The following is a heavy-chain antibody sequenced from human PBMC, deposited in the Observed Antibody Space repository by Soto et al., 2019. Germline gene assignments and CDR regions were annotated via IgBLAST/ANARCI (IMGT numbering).Heavy chain of an antibody. V-gene: IGHV3-30-3*01. CDR2: ISYDGSNK. Sequence: GGSLRLSCAASGFTFSSYAMHWVRQAPGKGLEWVAVISYDGSNKYYADSVKGRFTISRDNSKNTLYLQMNSLRAEDTAVYYCARGLKTVADLVRAYWGQGTLVTVSS. J-gene: IGHJ4*02. CDR3: ARGLKTVADLVRAY. CDR1: GFTFSSYA. D-gene: IGHD6-19*01.